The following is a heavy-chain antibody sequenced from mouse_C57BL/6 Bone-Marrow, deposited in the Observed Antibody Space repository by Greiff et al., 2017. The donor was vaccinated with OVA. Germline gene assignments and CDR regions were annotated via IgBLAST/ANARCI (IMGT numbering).Heavy chain of an antibody. CDR3: ARPGYYYGSSSYAMDY. CDR1: GFTFSDYY. Sequence: DVKLVESGGGLVQPGGSLKLSCAASGFTFSDYYMYWVRQTPEKRLEWVAYISNGGGSTYYPDTVKGRFTISRDNAKNTLYLQMSRLKSEDTAMYYCARPGYYYGSSSYAMDYWGQGTSVTVSS. V-gene: IGHV5-12*01. D-gene: IGHD1-1*01. J-gene: IGHJ4*01. CDR2: ISNGGGST.